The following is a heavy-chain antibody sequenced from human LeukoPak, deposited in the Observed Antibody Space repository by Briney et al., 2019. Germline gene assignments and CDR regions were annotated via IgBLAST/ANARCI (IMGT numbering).Heavy chain of an antibody. V-gene: IGHV4-34*01. CDR1: GGSFSGYY. D-gene: IGHD1-26*01. J-gene: IGHJ4*02. CDR3: ARGLVGATTNFDY. Sequence: PSETLSLTCAVYGGSFSGYYWSWIRQPPGKGLEWIGEINHSGSTNYNPSLKSRVTISVDTSKNQFSLKLSSVTAADTAVYYCARGLVGATTNFDYWGQGTLVTVSS. CDR2: INHSGST.